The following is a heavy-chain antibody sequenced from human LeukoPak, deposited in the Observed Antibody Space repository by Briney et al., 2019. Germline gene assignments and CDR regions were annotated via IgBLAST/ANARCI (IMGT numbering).Heavy chain of an antibody. CDR1: GGFISRGGYY. Sequence: SQTLSLTCTVSGGFISRGGYYWSWIRQPPGEGREWSGYIYYSESTYYNPSLKSRVTISVDTSKNQFSLQLSSVTAADTAVYYCAKGRVTGTTQIRPRYYYYLDVWGKGTTVTVSS. CDR3: AKGRVTGTTQIRPRYYYYLDV. CDR2: IYYSEST. D-gene: IGHD1-7*01. V-gene: IGHV4-31*03. J-gene: IGHJ6*03.